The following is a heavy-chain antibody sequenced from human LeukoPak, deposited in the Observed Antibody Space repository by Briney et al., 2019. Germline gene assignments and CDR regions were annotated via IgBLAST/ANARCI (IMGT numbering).Heavy chain of an antibody. CDR1: GYSFSSYD. CDR2: ISAYNGDT. CDR3: ARDHDREGFCFDY. J-gene: IGHJ4*02. Sequence: ASVKVSCKPSGYSFSSYDISWVRQAPGQGLEWMGWISAYNGDTNYAQRVQGRVTMTTDTSTSTAYMEMRSLRSDDTAVYYCARDHDREGFCFDYWGQGTLVTVSS. D-gene: IGHD3-3*01. V-gene: IGHV1-18*01.